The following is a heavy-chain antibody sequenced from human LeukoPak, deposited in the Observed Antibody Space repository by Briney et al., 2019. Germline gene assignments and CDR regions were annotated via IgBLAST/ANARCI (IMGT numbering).Heavy chain of an antibody. V-gene: IGHV3-30-3*01. CDR2: ISYDGSNK. D-gene: IGHD6-6*01. J-gene: IGHJ4*02. CDR3: ARDQARIAARSLPDY. Sequence: GGSLRLSCAASGFTFRSYAMHWVRQAPGKGLEWVAVISYDGSNKYYADSVKGRFTISRDNSKNTLYLQMNSLRAEDTAVYYCARDQARIAARSLPDYWGQGTLVTVSS. CDR1: GFTFRSYA.